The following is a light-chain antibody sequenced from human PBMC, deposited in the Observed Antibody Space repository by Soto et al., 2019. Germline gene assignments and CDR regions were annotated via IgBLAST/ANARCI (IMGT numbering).Light chain of an antibody. CDR3: QQYNKWPPAIS. V-gene: IGKV3-15*01. CDR1: QSVSDN. CDR2: GAH. Sequence: EIMWTQSPATLSVSPGEGATLSCRASQSVSDNLAWYQQKPGQAPRLLIYGAHTRATGIPARFSGSGSGTEFTLTISSLQSEDFAVYYWQQYNKWPPAISFGQGTRLEIK. J-gene: IGKJ5*01.